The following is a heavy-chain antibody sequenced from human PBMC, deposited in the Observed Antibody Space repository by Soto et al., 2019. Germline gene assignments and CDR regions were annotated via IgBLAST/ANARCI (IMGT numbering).Heavy chain of an antibody. D-gene: IGHD1-1*01. Sequence: EVQLVESGGGLVQPGGSLRLSCAASGFTFSDFAMHWVRQAPGKGLEYISSLTSNGTSTYHAKSVKGRFTISRDNSSNTLYLQMGSLRLEYTAVSYCVTDALDCWNPPFFDYWGQGTLVAVSS. CDR3: VTDALDCWNPPFFDY. V-gene: IGHV3-64*01. J-gene: IGHJ4*02. CDR1: GFTFSDFA. CDR2: LTSNGTST.